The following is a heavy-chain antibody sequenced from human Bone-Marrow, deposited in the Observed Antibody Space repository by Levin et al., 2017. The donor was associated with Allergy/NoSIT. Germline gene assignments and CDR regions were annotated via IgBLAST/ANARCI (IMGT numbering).Heavy chain of an antibody. V-gene: IGHV3-48*02. Sequence: HGESLKISCAASGFTLSSYSMNWVRQAPGKGLEWVSYISSSSSTIYYADSVKGRFTISRDNAKNSLYLQMHSLRDEDTAVYYCARVGRGWYVDYWGQGTLVTVSS. CDR3: ARVGRGWYVDY. J-gene: IGHJ4*02. CDR1: GFTLSSYS. D-gene: IGHD6-19*01. CDR2: ISSSSSTI.